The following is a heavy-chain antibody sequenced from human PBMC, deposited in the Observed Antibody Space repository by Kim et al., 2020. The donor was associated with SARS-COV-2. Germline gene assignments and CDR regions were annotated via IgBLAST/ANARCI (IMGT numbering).Heavy chain of an antibody. D-gene: IGHD3-16*01. J-gene: IGHJ4*02. CDR2: ST. Sequence: STHNNPPPKGRVTLSLGTSKNQFSLKLSSVTAADTAVYYCARDGSWGEFDNWGQGTLVTVSS. V-gene: IGHV4-4*08. CDR3: ARDGSWGEFDN.